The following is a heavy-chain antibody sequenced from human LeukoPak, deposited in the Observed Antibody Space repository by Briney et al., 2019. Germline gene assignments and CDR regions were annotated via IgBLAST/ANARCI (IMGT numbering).Heavy chain of an antibody. CDR2: IKQDGSEK. CDR3: AREHYDSSDSELGLDH. D-gene: IGHD3-22*01. CDR1: GFTFSRYW. V-gene: IGHV3-7*01. J-gene: IGHJ4*02. Sequence: PGGSLRLSCAASGFTFSRYWMNWVRQAPGKGLEWVANIKQDGSEKDYVDSVKGRFTISRDNAKNSLYLQMNSLRGEETAVYYCAREHYDSSDSELGLDHWGQGTLVTVSS.